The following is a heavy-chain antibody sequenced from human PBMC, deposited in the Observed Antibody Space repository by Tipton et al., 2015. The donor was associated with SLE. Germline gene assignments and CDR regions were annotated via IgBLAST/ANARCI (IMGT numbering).Heavy chain of an antibody. D-gene: IGHD5-12*01. J-gene: IGHJ5*02. Sequence: TLSLTCAVYGGSFSGYYWSWIRQPPGKGLEWIWEINHSGSTNFNPSLKSRVTISVDTSQNRFSLQLTSVTAADTAVYYCARDTWAGGVSGSGENHWGQGTLVTVSS. CDR2: INHSGST. CDR3: ARDTWAGGVSGSGENH. V-gene: IGHV4-34*01. CDR1: GGSFSGYY.